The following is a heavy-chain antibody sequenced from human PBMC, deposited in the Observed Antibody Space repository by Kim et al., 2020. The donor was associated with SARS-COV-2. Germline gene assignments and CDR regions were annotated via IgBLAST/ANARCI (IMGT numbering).Heavy chain of an antibody. CDR1: GGSVSSGSYY. Sequence: SETLSLTCTVSGGSVSSGSYYWSWIRQPPGKGLEWIGYIYYSGSTNYNPSLKSRVTISVDTSKNQFSLKLSSVTAADTAVYYCARDYCDLAGDCYPYYFDYWGQGTLVTVSS. J-gene: IGHJ4*02. CDR3: ARDYCDLAGDCYPYYFDY. D-gene: IGHD2-21*02. V-gene: IGHV4-61*01. CDR2: IYYSGST.